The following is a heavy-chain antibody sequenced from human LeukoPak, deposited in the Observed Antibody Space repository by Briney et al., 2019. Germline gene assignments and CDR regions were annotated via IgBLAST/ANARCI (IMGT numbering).Heavy chain of an antibody. D-gene: IGHD5-18*01. V-gene: IGHV4-4*07. CDR2: ISPSGTT. CDR1: VASISPYY. Sequence: SETLSLTCTVSVASISPYYWVWVRQAAGKGLEWIGRISPSGTTNYDPSIMSRVTMSVDTSKNQCSLKVISVTAADTAVYYCTTEDTYNEYWGQGALVTVSS. J-gene: IGHJ4*02. CDR3: TTEDTYNEY.